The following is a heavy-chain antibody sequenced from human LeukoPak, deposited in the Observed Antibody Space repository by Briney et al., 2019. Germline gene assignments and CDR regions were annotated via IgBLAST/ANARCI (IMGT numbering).Heavy chain of an antibody. CDR2: IWYDGSNK. D-gene: IGHD3-22*01. CDR3: AKSPAYYYDSSSYTRLDY. J-gene: IGHJ4*02. V-gene: IGHV3-33*06. Sequence: GGSLRLSCAASGFTFSSYGMHWVRQAPGKGLEWVAVIWYDGSNKYYADSVKGRFTISRDNSKNTLHLQMNSLRAEDTAVYYCAKSPAYYYDSSSYTRLDYWGQGTLVTVSS. CDR1: GFTFSSYG.